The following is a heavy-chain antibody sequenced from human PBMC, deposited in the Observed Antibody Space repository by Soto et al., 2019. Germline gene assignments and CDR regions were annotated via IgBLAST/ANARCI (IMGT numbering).Heavy chain of an antibody. V-gene: IGHV1-58*01. CDR1: GFTFTSSA. J-gene: IGHJ6*02. Sequence: ASVKVSCKASGFTFTSSAVQWVRQARGQRLEWIGWIVVGSGNTNYAQKFQERVTITRDMSTSTAYMELSSLRSEDTAVYYCAAATRFLEWFYPYYGMDVWGQGTTVTVSS. D-gene: IGHD3-3*01. CDR3: AAATRFLEWFYPYYGMDV. CDR2: IVVGSGNT.